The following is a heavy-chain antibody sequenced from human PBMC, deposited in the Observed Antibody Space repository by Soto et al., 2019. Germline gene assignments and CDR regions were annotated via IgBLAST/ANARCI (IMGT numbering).Heavy chain of an antibody. D-gene: IGHD2-2*02. J-gene: IGHJ4*02. CDR3: DKLPYCSSTSCHTAGIVDY. Sequence: QVQLVESGGGVVQPGRSLRLSCAASGFTFSSYGMHWVRQAPGKGLEWVAGISYDGSNKYYADSVKGRFTISRDNSKNALYLQMNSLRAEDTAVYYCDKLPYCSSTSCHTAGIVDYWGQGTLVTVSS. CDR2: ISYDGSNK. V-gene: IGHV3-30*18. CDR1: GFTFSSYG.